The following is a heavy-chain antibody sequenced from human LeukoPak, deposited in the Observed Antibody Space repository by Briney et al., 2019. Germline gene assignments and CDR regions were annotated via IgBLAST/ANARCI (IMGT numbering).Heavy chain of an antibody. CDR3: AREANVLERFGELSN. CDR2: IYHNGKT. Sequence: GSLRLSCAASGFTFSSYSMNWVRQAPGKGLEWIGSIYHNGKTYYNPSLKSRVTISVPTSKNQFSLNLRSVTAADTAMYYCAREANVLERFGELSNWGQGTLVTVSS. D-gene: IGHD3-16*01. J-gene: IGHJ4*02. V-gene: IGHV4-38-2*02. CDR1: GFTFSSYS.